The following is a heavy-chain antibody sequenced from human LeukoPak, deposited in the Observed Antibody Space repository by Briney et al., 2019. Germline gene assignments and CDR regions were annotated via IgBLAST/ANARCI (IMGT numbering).Heavy chain of an antibody. D-gene: IGHD1-26*01. V-gene: IGHV3-9*01. Sequence: PGGSLRLSCAASGFTFDDYAIHWVRQAPGKGLEWVSGISWDTGSIHYADSVKGRFTISRDNAKNSLYLQMNNLRAEDTAFYYCAKEISPLVGAGGMDVWGQGTTVIVSS. CDR1: GFTFDDYA. CDR3: AKEISPLVGAGGMDV. CDR2: ISWDTGSI. J-gene: IGHJ6*02.